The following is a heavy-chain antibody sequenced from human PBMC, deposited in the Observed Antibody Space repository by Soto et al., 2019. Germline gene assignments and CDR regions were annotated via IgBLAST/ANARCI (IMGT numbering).Heavy chain of an antibody. CDR1: GYTFTSYD. Sequence: QVQLVQSGAEVKKPGASVKVSCKASGYTFTSYDINWVRQATGQVLEWMGWMNPKSGNTGYAQKFQGRVTMTKNTSVRKAYIELKSLRTEDTAVYYCAREKTSEYGMEVWGQETTVDVSS. J-gene: IGHJ6*02. CDR2: MNPKSGNT. V-gene: IGHV1-8*01. CDR3: AREKTSEYGMEV. D-gene: IGHD3-3*01.